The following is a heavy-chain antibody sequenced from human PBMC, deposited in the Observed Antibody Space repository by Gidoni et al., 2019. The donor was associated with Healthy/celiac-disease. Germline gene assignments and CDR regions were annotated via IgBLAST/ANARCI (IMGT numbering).Heavy chain of an antibody. V-gene: IGHV4-34*01. J-gene: IGHJ2*01. D-gene: IGHD3-22*01. Sequence: QVQLQQWGAGLLTPSETLSLTCAVYGGSFSGYYWSWIRQPPGKGLEWIGEINHSGSTNYNPSLKSRVTISVDTSKNQFSLKLSSVTAADTAVYYCARSSYYYDSSGLNWYFDLWGRGTLVTVSS. CDR2: INHSGST. CDR1: GGSFSGYY. CDR3: ARSSYYYDSSGLNWYFDL.